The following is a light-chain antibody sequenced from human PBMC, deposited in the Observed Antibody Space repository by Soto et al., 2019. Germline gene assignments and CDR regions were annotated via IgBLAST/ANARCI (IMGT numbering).Light chain of an antibody. J-gene: IGLJ1*01. CDR3: GSYTGSIYV. CDR1: SSDVGGYKF. V-gene: IGLV2-14*01. CDR2: EVS. Sequence: QSALTQPASVSGSPGQSITISCTGTSSDVGGYKFVSWYQQHPGKAPKLMIYEVSNRPSGVSSRFSVSKSGNTASLTISGLQADEEADYYCGSYTGSIYVFGPGTKLTVL.